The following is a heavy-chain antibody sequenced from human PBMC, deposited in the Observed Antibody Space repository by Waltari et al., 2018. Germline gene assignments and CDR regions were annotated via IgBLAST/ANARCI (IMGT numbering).Heavy chain of an antibody. CDR1: GGSIRNGHYY. J-gene: IGHJ5*02. D-gene: IGHD7-27*01. CDR2: IYYAGTT. CDR3: AKGAGDQPPKFDP. Sequence: QVQLQESGPGLVKPSQTLSLSCSVSGGSIRNGHYYWTWIRQPPGKGLEWIGYIYYAGTTYYNPSLKTPVFISVDTSKNQFSLNLTSVTAADTAVYYCAKGAGDQPPKFDPWGQGTLVTVSS. V-gene: IGHV4-30-4*08.